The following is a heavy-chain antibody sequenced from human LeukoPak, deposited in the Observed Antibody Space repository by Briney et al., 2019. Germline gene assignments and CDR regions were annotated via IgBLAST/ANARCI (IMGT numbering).Heavy chain of an antibody. D-gene: IGHD3-22*01. J-gene: IGHJ4*02. CDR1: GFTFSSYA. V-gene: IGHV3-30-3*01. CDR3: ARDSYNYDRSGYYYRFDY. CDR2: MSYDGSNK. Sequence: GRSLRLSCAASGFTFSSYAMHWVRQAPGKGLEWVTTMSYDGSNKYYADSVKGRFTISRDNSKNTLYLQMNSLRAEDTAMYYCARDSYNYDRSGYYYRFDYWAREPWSPSPQ.